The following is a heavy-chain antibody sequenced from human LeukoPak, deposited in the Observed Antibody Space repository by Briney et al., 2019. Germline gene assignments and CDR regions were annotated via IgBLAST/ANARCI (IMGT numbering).Heavy chain of an antibody. CDR3: AKLSGWYEPTSDY. D-gene: IGHD6-13*01. V-gene: IGHV3-30-3*02. J-gene: IGHJ4*02. CDR2: ISYDGSNK. CDR1: GFTFSSYA. Sequence: PAGGSLRLSCAASGFTFSSYAMHWVRQAPGKGLEWVAVISYDGSNKYYADSVKGRFTISRDNSKNTLYLQMNSLRAEDTAVYYCAKLSGWYEPTSDYWGQGTLVTVSS.